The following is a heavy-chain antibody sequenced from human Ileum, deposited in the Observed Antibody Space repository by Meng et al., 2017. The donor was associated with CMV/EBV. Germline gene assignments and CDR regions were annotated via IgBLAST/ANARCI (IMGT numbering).Heavy chain of an antibody. CDR2: KSNDGSNK. Sequence: CAASGFSFSSYAGHWVRQAPGKGLEWVTIKSNDGSNKYSADTVQGRFTISRDNSKNTLYLQMNSLRAEDTDVYYCARPEGSGYYPLWGWGQGTLVTVSS. CDR3: ARPEGSGYYPLWG. J-gene: IGHJ4*02. CDR1: GFSFSSYA. D-gene: IGHD3-22*01. V-gene: IGHV3-30*04.